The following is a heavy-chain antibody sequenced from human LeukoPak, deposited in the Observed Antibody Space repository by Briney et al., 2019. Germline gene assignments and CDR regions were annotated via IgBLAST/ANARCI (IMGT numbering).Heavy chain of an antibody. CDR1: GGSISSYY. CDR3: ARKAEGYSYGYGDAFDI. D-gene: IGHD5-18*01. CDR2: IYYSGRT. Sequence: SETLSLTCTASGGSISSYYWSWIRQPPGKGLEWIGYIYYSGRTNYNPSLKSRVTISVDTSKNQFSLKLSSGTAADTAVYYCARKAEGYSYGYGDAFDIWGQGTMVTVSS. J-gene: IGHJ3*02. V-gene: IGHV4-59*01.